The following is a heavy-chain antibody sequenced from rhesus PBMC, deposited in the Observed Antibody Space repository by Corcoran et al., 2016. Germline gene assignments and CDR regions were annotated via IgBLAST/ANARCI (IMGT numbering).Heavy chain of an antibody. D-gene: IGHD1-26*01. J-gene: IGHJ5-1*01. CDR1: GYSFTSYY. CDR3: TRDRKLRRFDV. CDR2: KKPKNCKR. Sequence: QVQLVQSGAEVKEPGAAAKLSCKASGYSFTSYYANWLSQALGQVLEWMGWKKPKNCKRGSAPSVQGRITMTRDTSSNTVYREVRSLRSEAPAVYFCTRDRKLRRFDVWGPGVLVTVSS. V-gene: IGHV1S9*01.